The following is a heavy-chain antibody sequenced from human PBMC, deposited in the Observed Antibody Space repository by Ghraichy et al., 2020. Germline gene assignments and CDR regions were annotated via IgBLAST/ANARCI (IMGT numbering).Heavy chain of an antibody. CDR1: GFTFSSYE. V-gene: IGHV3-48*03. CDR3: ASLTNPFDY. CDR2: ISSSGSTI. Sequence: GGSLRLSCAASGFTFSSYEMNWVRQAPGKGLEWVSYISSSGSTIYYADSVKGRFTISRDNAKNSLYLQMNSLRAEDTAVYYCASLTNPFDYWGQGTLVTVSS. J-gene: IGHJ4*02.